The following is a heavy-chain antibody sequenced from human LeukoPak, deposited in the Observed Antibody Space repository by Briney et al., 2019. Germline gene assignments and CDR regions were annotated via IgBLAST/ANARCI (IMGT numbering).Heavy chain of an antibody. J-gene: IGHJ4*02. V-gene: IGHV4-34*01. Sequence: SETLSLTCAVYGGSFSGYYWSWIRQPPGKGLEWIGEIKHSGSTNYNPSLKSRVTISVDTSKNQFSLKLSSVTAADTAVYYCARAAVVGAPYFDYWGQGTLVTVSS. CDR2: IKHSGST. CDR3: ARAAVVGAPYFDY. CDR1: GGSFSGYY. D-gene: IGHD1-26*01.